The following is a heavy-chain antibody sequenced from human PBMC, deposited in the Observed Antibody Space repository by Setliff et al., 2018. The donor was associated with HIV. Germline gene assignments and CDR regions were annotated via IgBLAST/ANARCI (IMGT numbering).Heavy chain of an antibody. CDR2: TYYSGST. CDR3: ARYRYYYDSSGYGRWFDP. CDR1: GGSISSSSYY. V-gene: IGHV4-39*01. D-gene: IGHD3-22*01. Sequence: SETLSLTCTVSGGSISSSSYYWGWIRQPPGKGLEWIGNTYYSGSTYYNPSLKSRVTMSVDTSENQFSLRLNSVTAADTAVYYCARYRYYYDSSGYGRWFDPWGQGTLVTVSS. J-gene: IGHJ5*02.